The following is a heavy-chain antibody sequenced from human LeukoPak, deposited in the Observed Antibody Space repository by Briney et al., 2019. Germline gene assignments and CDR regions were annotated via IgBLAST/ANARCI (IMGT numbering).Heavy chain of an antibody. J-gene: IGHJ5*02. CDR2: IYTSGST. V-gene: IGHV4-61*02. D-gene: IGHD3-3*01. CDR1: GGSISSGSYY. CDR3: ARVQYDFWSGYPLGWFDP. Sequence: NPSQTLSLTCTVSGGSISSGSYYWSWIRQPAGKGLEWIGRIYTSGSTNYNPSLKSRVTISVDTSKNQFSLKLSSVTAADTAVYYCARVQYDFWSGYPLGWFDPWGQETLVTVSS.